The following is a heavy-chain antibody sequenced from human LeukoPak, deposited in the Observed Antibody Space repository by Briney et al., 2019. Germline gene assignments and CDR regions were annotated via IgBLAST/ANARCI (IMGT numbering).Heavy chain of an antibody. V-gene: IGHV3-21*01. CDR1: GFTFSNYN. Sequence: KPGGSLRLSCAASGFTFSNYNMNWVRQAPGKGLEWVSSISSSSSYIYYADSVKGRFTISRDNTKNSLYLQMNSLRAEDTAVYYCAKDPSYLVTAGYSYGYMDYWGQGTLVTVSS. CDR2: ISSSSSYI. CDR3: AKDPSYLVTAGYSYGYMDY. J-gene: IGHJ4*02. D-gene: IGHD5-18*01.